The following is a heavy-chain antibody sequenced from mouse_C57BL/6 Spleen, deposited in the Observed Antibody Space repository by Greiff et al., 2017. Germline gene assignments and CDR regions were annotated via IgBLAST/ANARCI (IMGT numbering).Heavy chain of an antibody. V-gene: IGHV1-64*01. D-gene: IGHD1-1*01. CDR3: ARDRGGSSYRYFDV. CDR2: IHPNSGST. J-gene: IGHJ1*03. CDR1: GYTFTSYW. Sequence: QVQLQQPGAELVKPGASVKLSCKASGYTFTSYWMHWVKQRPGQGLEWIGMIHPNSGSTNYNEKFKSKATLTVDKSSSTAYMQLSSLTSEDSAVYYCARDRGGSSYRYFDVWGTGTTVTVSS.